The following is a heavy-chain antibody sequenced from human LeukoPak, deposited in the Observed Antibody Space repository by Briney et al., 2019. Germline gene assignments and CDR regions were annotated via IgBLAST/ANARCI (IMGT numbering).Heavy chain of an antibody. CDR2: MNPNSGNT. CDR3: ARAYSSSGRVYYYYYMDV. D-gene: IGHD6-13*01. CDR1: GYTFTSYD. V-gene: IGHV1-8*03. J-gene: IGHJ6*03. Sequence: ASVKVSCKASGYTFTSYDINWVRQATGQGLEWMGWMNPNSGNTGYAQKFQGRVTITRNTSISTAYMELSSLRSEDTAVYYCARAYSSSGRVYYYYYMDVWGKGTTVTVSS.